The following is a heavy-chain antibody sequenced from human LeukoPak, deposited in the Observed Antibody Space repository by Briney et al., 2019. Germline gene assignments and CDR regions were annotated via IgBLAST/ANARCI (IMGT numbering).Heavy chain of an antibody. V-gene: IGHV3-23*01. D-gene: IGHD3-22*01. CDR3: ARGVISSWFDP. CDR1: GFTFSTYA. CDR2: ISGSGGSA. J-gene: IGHJ5*02. Sequence: PGGSLRLSCVASGFTFSTYAMSWVRQAPGKGLEWVSVISGSGGSAYYADSVKGRFTISRDNSKNTLYLQMNSLRAEDTAVYYCARGVISSWFDPWGQGTLVTVSS.